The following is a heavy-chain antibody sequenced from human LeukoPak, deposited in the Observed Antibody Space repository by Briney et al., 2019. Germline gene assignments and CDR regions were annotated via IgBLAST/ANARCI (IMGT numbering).Heavy chain of an antibody. D-gene: IGHD2-15*01. CDR1: GLTVSNSY. V-gene: IGHV3-53*03. CDR2: LYRDDTS. CDR3: VSGYCRGARCHAFAFDI. Sequence: GGSLRLSCAASGLTVSNSYINWVRHPPGKGLEWVSVLYRDDTSYYAESVKGRFTISRDSAKNTLDLQMSGLRAEDTAMYYCVSGYCRGARCHAFAFDIWGQGTMVTVSS. J-gene: IGHJ3*02.